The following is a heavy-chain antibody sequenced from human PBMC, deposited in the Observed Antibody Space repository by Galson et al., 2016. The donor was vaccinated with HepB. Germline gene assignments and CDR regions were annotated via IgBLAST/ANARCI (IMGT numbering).Heavy chain of an antibody. V-gene: IGHV3-23*01. J-gene: IGHJ4*02. CDR1: GFTFHNYG. CDR3: AKNRYDYGPLED. CDR2: ISGSAVYT. D-gene: IGHD4/OR15-4a*01. Sequence: SLRLSCAASGFTFHNYGMSWVRQAPGKGLEWVSSISGSAVYTNYADSVKGRFTISRDNPETTLHLQMDSLRAEDTAVYYCAKNRYDYGPLEDWGQGTLVTVSS.